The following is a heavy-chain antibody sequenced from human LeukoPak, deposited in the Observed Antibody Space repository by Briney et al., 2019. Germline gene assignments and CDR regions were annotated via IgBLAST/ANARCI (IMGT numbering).Heavy chain of an antibody. CDR1: GYSFTSYW. CDR3: ARHEIVVAPAATHYYYYYYMDV. CDR2: IYPGDSDT. D-gene: IGHD2-2*01. V-gene: IGHV5-51*01. Sequence: GESLKISCKGSGYSFTSYWIGWVRQMPGKGLEWMGIIYPGDSDTRYSPSFQGQVTISADKSISTAYLQWSSLKASDTAMYYCARHEIVVAPAATHYYYYYYMDVWGKGTTVTVSS. J-gene: IGHJ6*03.